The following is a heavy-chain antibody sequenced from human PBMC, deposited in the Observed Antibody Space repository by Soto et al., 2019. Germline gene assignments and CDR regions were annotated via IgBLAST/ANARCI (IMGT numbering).Heavy chain of an antibody. D-gene: IGHD2-15*01. CDR3: ARHRVVVAATDWFDP. Sequence: SGTLSPTRPVSGGSIRSSSYYWGWVRPPPGKGLEWIGSIYYSGSTYYSPSLKSRVTISVDTSKNQFSLKLSSVTAADTAVYYCARHRVVVAATDWFDPWGQGTLVTVSS. V-gene: IGHV4-39*01. CDR2: IYYSGST. CDR1: GGSIRSSSYY. J-gene: IGHJ5*02.